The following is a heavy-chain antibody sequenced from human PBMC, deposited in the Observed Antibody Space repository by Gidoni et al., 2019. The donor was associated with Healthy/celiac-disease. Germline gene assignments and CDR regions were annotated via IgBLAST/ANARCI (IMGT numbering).Heavy chain of an antibody. V-gene: IGHV4-61*02. CDR1: GGSISSGRYY. J-gene: IGHJ2*01. D-gene: IGHD6-19*01. CDR3: ARGRSSSGWYDWYFDL. CDR2: IYTSGST. Sequence: QVQLQESGPGLVKPSQTLSLTCTVSGGSISSGRYYWSWIRQPAGKGLEWIGRIYTSGSTNYNPSLKSRVTMSVDTSKNQFSLKLSSVTAADTAVYYCARGRSSSGWYDWYFDLWGRGTLVTVSS.